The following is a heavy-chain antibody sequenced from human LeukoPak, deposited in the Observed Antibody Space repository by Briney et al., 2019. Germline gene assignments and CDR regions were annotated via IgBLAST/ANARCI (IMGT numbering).Heavy chain of an antibody. CDR2: INHSGST. Sequence: SETLSLTCAVYGGSFNNYYWSWIRQAPGKGLEWIGEINHSGSTNYNPSLKSRVTISADTSKTQFSLKLSSVSAADTAVYYCARVQAAGDGYYFDFWGQGTLVTVSS. V-gene: IGHV4-34*01. D-gene: IGHD7-27*01. J-gene: IGHJ4*02. CDR3: ARVQAAGDGYYFDF. CDR1: GGSFNNYY.